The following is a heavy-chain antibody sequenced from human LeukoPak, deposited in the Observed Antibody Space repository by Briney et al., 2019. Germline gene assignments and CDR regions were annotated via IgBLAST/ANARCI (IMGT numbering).Heavy chain of an antibody. V-gene: IGHV3-73*01. D-gene: IGHD2-8*01. CDR2: IRSKANSYAT. CDR3: TRDVHYYMDV. J-gene: IGHJ6*03. CDR1: GFSFSGSA. Sequence: PGGSLRLSCAASGFSFSGSAMHWVRQASGKGLEWVGRIRSKANSYATAYAASVKGRFTISRDDSKNTAYLQMNSLKTEDTAVYYCTRDVHYYMDVWGKGTTVTISS.